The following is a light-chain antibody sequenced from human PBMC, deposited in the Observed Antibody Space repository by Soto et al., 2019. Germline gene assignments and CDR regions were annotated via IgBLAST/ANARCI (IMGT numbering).Light chain of an antibody. CDR2: GAS. Sequence: EIVMTQSPATLSVSPGERATLSCRASQSVSSNLAWYQQKPGQAPRLLIYGASTRATGIPARFSGSGSGTEFTLTISSLQSVAFAVSYCQQYDNWHPRWTFGHGTEVEIK. V-gene: IGKV3-15*01. CDR1: QSVSSN. CDR3: QQYDNWHPRWT. J-gene: IGKJ1*01.